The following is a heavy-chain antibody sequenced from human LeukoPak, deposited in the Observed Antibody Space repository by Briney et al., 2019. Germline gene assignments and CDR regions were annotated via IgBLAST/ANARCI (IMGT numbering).Heavy chain of an antibody. D-gene: IGHD7-27*01. CDR1: GFTFSSYA. CDR3: AKDNDNLGIFDY. CDR2: ISGSGGST. V-gene: IGHV3-23*01. J-gene: IGHJ4*02. Sequence: GGSLRLSCAASGFTFSSYAMSWVRQAPGKGLEWVSAISGSGGSTYYADSVKGRFTISRDNSKNTLYLQMNSLRAEDTAVSYCAKDNDNLGIFDYWGQGTLVTVSS.